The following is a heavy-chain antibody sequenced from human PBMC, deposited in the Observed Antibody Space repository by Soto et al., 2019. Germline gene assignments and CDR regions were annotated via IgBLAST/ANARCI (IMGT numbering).Heavy chain of an antibody. CDR1: GFTFSSYG. CDR2: IWYDGSNK. Sequence: QVQLVESGGGVVQPGRSLRLSCAASGFTFSSYGMHWVRQAPGKGLEWVAVIWYDGSNKYYADSVKGRFTISRDNSKNTQYLQMNSLRAEDTAVYYCARLSRIAVALDAFDIWGQGTMVTVSS. V-gene: IGHV3-33*01. CDR3: ARLSRIAVALDAFDI. J-gene: IGHJ3*02. D-gene: IGHD6-19*01.